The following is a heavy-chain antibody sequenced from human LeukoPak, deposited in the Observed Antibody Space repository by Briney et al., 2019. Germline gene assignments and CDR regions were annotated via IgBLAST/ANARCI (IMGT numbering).Heavy chain of an antibody. J-gene: IGHJ4*02. CDR3: ARVVGDYVGLDY. CDR2: ISGSRGST. V-gene: IGHV3-23*01. CDR1: GFTFSSYA. D-gene: IGHD4-17*01. Sequence: PGGSLRLSCAASGFTFSSYAMSWVRQAPGKGLEWVSAISGSRGSTYYTDSVKGRFTISRDNAKNSLYLQMNSLRAEDTAVYYCARVVGDYVGLDYWGQGTLVTVSS.